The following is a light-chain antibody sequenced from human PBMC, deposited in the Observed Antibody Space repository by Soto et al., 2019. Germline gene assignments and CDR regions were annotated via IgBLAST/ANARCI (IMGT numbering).Light chain of an antibody. J-gene: IGLJ1*01. CDR2: EVS. CDR3: SSYTSSSTYV. CDR1: STDVGGYNY. V-gene: IGLV2-14*01. Sequence: QSVLTQPASVSGSPGQSITISCTGSSTDVGGYNYVSWYQQHPGKAPKVMIYEVSNRPSGVSNRFSGSKSGNTASLTISGLQAEDEADYYGSSYTSSSTYVFGTGTKVTVL.